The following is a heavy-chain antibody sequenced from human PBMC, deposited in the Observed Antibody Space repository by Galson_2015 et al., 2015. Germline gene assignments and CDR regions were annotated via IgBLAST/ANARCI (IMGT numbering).Heavy chain of an antibody. CDR1: GFTFDDYA. Sequence: SLRLSCAASGFTFDDYAMHWVRQAPGKGLEWVSGISWNSGSIGYADSVKGRFTISRDNAKNSLYLQMNSLRAEDTALYYCAKEAGRVYSYGFNAFDIWGQGTMVTVSS. V-gene: IGHV3-9*01. CDR2: ISWNSGSI. D-gene: IGHD5-18*01. J-gene: IGHJ3*02. CDR3: AKEAGRVYSYGFNAFDI.